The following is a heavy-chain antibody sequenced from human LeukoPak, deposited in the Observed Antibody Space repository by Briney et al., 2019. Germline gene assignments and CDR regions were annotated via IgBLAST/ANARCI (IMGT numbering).Heavy chain of an antibody. CDR3: ASAPHHYYFDY. CDR2: IFYTGST. V-gene: IGHV4-39*02. J-gene: IGHJ4*02. CDR1: GGSISSSSYY. D-gene: IGHD1-14*01. Sequence: PSETLSLTCTVSGGSISSSSYYWGWIRQPPGKGLEWIGSIFYTGSTYYNPSLKSRVTISVDTSKNHFSLKLSSVTAADTAVYYCASAPHHYYFDYWGQGTLVTVSS.